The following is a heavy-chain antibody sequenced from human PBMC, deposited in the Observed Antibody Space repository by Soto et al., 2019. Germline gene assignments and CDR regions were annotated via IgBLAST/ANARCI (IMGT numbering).Heavy chain of an antibody. D-gene: IGHD6-13*01. CDR2: ISGSGGST. CDR1: GFTFSSYA. J-gene: IGHJ4*02. CDR3: AKTLYSTSVYYFDY. Sequence: EVQLLESGGGLVQPGGSLRLSCAASGFTFSSYAMSWVRQAPGKGLEWVSAISGSGGSTYYADSVKGRLTISRDNSKNTRYLQMNSLRAEDTAVYYCAKTLYSTSVYYFDYWGQGTLVTVSS. V-gene: IGHV3-23*01.